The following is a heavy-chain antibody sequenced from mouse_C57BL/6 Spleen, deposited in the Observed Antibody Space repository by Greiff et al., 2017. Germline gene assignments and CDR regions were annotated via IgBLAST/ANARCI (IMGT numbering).Heavy chain of an antibody. CDR2: IYPGSGNT. CDR1: GYSFTSYY. V-gene: IGHV1-66*01. J-gene: IGHJ2*01. D-gene: IGHD2-5*01. CDR3: ARASNYVIDY. Sequence: QVHVKQSGPELVKPGASVKISCKASGYSFTSYYIHWVKQRPGQGLEWIGWIYPGSGNTKYNEKFKGKATLTADTSSSTAYMQLSSLTSEDSAVYYCARASNYVIDYWGQGTTLTVSS.